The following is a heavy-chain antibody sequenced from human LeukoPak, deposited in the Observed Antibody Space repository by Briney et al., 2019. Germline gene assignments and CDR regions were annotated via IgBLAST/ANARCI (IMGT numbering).Heavy chain of an antibody. CDR2: ISSSSSYI. CDR1: GFTFSSYS. Sequence: GSLRLSCAASGFTFSSYSMNWVRQAPGKGLEWVSSISSSSSYIYYADSVKGRFTISRDNAKNSLYLQMNSLRAEDTAVYYCASPGSIVVVPAAIFTYYFDYWGQGTLVTVSS. V-gene: IGHV3-21*01. J-gene: IGHJ4*02. CDR3: ASPGSIVVVPAAIFTYYFDY. D-gene: IGHD2-2*02.